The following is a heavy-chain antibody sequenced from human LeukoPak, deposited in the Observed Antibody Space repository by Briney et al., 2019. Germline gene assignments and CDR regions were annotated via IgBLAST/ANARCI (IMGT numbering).Heavy chain of an antibody. CDR2: IFSDDEK. D-gene: IGHD3-22*01. CDR1: GFSLSNARMG. J-gene: IGHJ4*02. Sequence: SGPVLVKPTETLTLTCTVSGFSLSNARMGVSWIRQPPGKALEWLAHIFSDDEKSYSTSLKSKLTISKDTSKSQVVLTMTHMDPVDTATYYCARMVDSSGYYDYWGQGTLVTVSS. V-gene: IGHV2-26*01. CDR3: ARMVDSSGYYDY.